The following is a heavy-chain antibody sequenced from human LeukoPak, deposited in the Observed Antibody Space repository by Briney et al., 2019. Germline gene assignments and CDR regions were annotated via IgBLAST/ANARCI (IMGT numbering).Heavy chain of an antibody. CDR3: ARHPGGVVGASFYYGMDV. J-gene: IGHJ6*02. CDR1: GGSISSYY. CDR2: IYYSGST. D-gene: IGHD2-15*01. V-gene: IGHV4-59*08. Sequence: SETLSLTCTVSGGSISSYYWSWIRQPPGKGLEWIGYIYYSGSTNYNPSLKSRVTISVDTSKNQFSLKLSSVTAADTAVYYCARHPGGVVGASFYYGMDVWGQGATVTVSS.